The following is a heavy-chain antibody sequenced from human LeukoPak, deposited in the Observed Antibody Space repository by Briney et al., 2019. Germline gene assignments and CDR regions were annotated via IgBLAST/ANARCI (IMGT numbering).Heavy chain of an antibody. CDR2: IKSDGKT. V-gene: IGHV3-74*01. CDR3: ARAPSEVGGYYPEYFRH. D-gene: IGHD3-22*01. Sequence: QPGGSLRLSCAASGFTFSRYWMHWVRQAPGKGLVWVSRIKSDGKTNYADSVKGRFTISRDNAKNTVSLQMDSLRAEDTGVYYCARAPSEVGGYYPEYFRHWGQGTLVTVSS. CDR1: GFTFSRYW. J-gene: IGHJ1*01.